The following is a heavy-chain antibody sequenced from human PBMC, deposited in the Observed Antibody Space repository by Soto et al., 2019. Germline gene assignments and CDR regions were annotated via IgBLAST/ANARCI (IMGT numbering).Heavy chain of an antibody. V-gene: IGHV3-30*09. D-gene: IGHD3-22*01. CDR2: ISYDGSDK. CDR1: GFTYTDFA. Sequence: VQLVESGGGEVQPGRSLRLSCAASGFTYTDFALHWVRQAPGKGLELVAIISYDGSDKYYADSVKGRFAISRDNPKNTLYLEMNSLTPEDTAVYFCARRAWDSYYAIDVWGQGTTVTVFS. J-gene: IGHJ6*02. CDR3: ARRAWDSYYAIDV.